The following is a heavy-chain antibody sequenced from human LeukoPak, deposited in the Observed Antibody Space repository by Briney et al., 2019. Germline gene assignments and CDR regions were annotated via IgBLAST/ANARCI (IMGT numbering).Heavy chain of an antibody. J-gene: IGHJ3*02. D-gene: IGHD6-19*01. CDR1: GYSFTSYW. CDR2: IYPGDSDT. CDR3: ATIAVAGTELVAAFDI. Sequence: GESLKISCKGSGYSFTSYWIGWVRQMPGKGLEWMGIIYPGDSDTRYSPSFQGQVTISADKSISTAYLQWSSLKASDTAMYYCATIAVAGTELVAAFDIWGQGTMVTVSS. V-gene: IGHV5-51*01.